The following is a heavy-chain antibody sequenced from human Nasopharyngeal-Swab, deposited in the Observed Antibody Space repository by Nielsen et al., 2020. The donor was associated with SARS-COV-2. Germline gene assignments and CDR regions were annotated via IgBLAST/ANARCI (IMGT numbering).Heavy chain of an antibody. D-gene: IGHD3-3*01. CDR2: ISWNSGSI. Sequence: GGSLRLSCAASGFTFDDYAMHWVRQAPGKGLEWVSGISWNSGSIGYADSVKGRFTISRDNAKNSLYLQMNSLRAEDTAVYYCASSPDFWSGYYTPPPFDYWGQGTLVTVSS. CDR3: ASSPDFWSGYYTPPPFDY. V-gene: IGHV3-9*01. CDR1: GFTFDDYA. J-gene: IGHJ4*02.